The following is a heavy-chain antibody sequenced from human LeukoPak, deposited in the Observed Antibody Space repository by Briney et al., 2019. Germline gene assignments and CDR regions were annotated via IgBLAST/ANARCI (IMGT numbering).Heavy chain of an antibody. CDR1: GGSISSYH. CDR3: ASSSIAAAGVLLDY. D-gene: IGHD6-13*01. V-gene: IGHV4-4*07. J-gene: IGHJ4*02. CDR2: IYTSGST. Sequence: SETLSLTCTVSGGSISSYHWSWIRQPAGKGLEWIGRIYTSGSTNYHPSLKSRVTMSVDTSKNQFSLKMSSVTAADTAVYYCASSSIAAAGVLLDYWGQGTLVTVSS.